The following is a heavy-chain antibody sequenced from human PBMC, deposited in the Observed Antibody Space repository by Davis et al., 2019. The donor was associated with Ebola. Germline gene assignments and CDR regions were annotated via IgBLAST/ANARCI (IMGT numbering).Heavy chain of an antibody. J-gene: IGHJ5*02. CDR3: TRDRAYKCFDL. Sequence: PGGSLRLSCAGSQFNFTGSWMNWVRQAPGKGLEWVASTNPDASEKYYVDSARGRFTISRDNAKKSLYLQMNSLRVEDTAIYYCTRDRAYKCFDLWDQGTLVTVSA. CDR2: TNPDASEK. V-gene: IGHV3-7*01. CDR1: QFNFTGSW.